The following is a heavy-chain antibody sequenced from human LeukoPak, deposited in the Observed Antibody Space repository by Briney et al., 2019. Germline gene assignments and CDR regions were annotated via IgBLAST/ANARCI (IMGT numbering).Heavy chain of an antibody. D-gene: IGHD5-24*01. V-gene: IGHV3-23*01. CDR3: AQGRDGYNPFDY. J-gene: IGHJ4*02. CDR2: INSDGDST. CDR1: GFTFSSYT. Sequence: GGSLRLSCAASGFTFSSYTMTRVRQAPGKGLDWVSSINSDGDSTYFAHSVKGRFTISRDNSKNTVHLLLNRLRAEDTAVYYCAQGRDGYNPFDYWGQGTLVTVSS.